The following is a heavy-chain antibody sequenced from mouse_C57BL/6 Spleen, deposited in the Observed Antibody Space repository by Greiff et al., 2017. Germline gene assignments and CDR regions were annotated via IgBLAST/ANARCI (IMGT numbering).Heavy chain of an antibody. V-gene: IGHV5-9-1*02. CDR2: ISSGGDYI. J-gene: IGHJ1*03. CDR3: TRESLSYYYGSIWYFDV. Sequence: EVKLVESGEGLVKPGGSLKLSCAASGFTFSSYAMSWVRQTPEKRLEWVAYISSGGDYIYYADTVKGRFTISRDNARNTLYLQMSSLKSEDTAMYYCTRESLSYYYGSIWYFDVWGTGTTVTVSS. D-gene: IGHD1-1*01. CDR1: GFTFSSYA.